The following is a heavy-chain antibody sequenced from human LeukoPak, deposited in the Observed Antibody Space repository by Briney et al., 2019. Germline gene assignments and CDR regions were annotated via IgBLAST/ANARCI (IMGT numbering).Heavy chain of an antibody. CDR1: GFTFSTYA. V-gene: IGHV3-23*01. J-gene: IGHJ4*02. CDR3: AKSSGRYCSGGSCFDFDS. CDR2: IGHSGHTT. Sequence: PGGSLRLSCAASGFTFSTYAMSWVRQAPGKGLDWVSAIGHSGHTTYYTDSVKGRFTISRDNSKNTLYLQMNSLRAEDTAVYYCAKSSGRYCSGGSCFDFDSWGQGTLVTVSS. D-gene: IGHD2-15*01.